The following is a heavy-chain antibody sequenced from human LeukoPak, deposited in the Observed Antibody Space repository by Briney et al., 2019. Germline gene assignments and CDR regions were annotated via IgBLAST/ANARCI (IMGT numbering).Heavy chain of an antibody. V-gene: IGHV3-30*03. CDR1: GFTFSSYG. Sequence: GGPLRLSCAASGFTFSSYGMHWVRQAPGKGLEWVAVISYDGSNKYYADSVKGRFTISRDNSKNTLYLQMNSLRAEDTAVYYCARDGNWNYRGLIRSYYGMDVWGQGTTVTVSS. D-gene: IGHD1-7*01. J-gene: IGHJ6*02. CDR2: ISYDGSNK. CDR3: ARDGNWNYRGLIRSYYGMDV.